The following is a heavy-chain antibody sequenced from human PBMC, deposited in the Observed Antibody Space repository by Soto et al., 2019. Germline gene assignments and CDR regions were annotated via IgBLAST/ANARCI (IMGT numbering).Heavy chain of an antibody. J-gene: IGHJ6*02. V-gene: IGHV4-30-2*01. CDR2: IYHSGST. D-gene: IGHD3-22*01. CDR1: GGSISSGGYS. CDR3: ARAGNWDYYDSSGYYSSHYYYYYGMDV. Sequence: KASETLSLTCAVSGGSISSGGYSWSWIRQPPGKGLEWIGYIYHSGSTYYNPSLKSRVTISVDRSKNQFSLKLSSVTAADTAVYYCARAGNWDYYDSSGYYSSHYYYYYGMDVWGQGTTVTVSS.